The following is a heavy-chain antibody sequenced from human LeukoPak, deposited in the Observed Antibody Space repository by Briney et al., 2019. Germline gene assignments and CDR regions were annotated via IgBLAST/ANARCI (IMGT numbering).Heavy chain of an antibody. J-gene: IGHJ6*03. CDR3: AKPAYAGYYYYMDV. Sequence: GRSLRLSCAASGFTFSSYGMHWVRQAPGKWLEWVALISYDGSNKYYADSVKGRFTISRDNSKNTLYLQMNSLRVEDTAVYYCAKPAYAGYYYYMDVWGKGTTVTVSS. D-gene: IGHD3-16*01. V-gene: IGHV3-30*18. CDR2: ISYDGSNK. CDR1: GFTFSSYG.